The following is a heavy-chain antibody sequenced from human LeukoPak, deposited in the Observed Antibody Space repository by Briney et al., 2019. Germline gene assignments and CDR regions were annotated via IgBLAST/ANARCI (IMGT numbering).Heavy chain of an antibody. CDR2: IYYSGST. CDR3: ARGGVQLWLGFDY. D-gene: IGHD5-18*01. Sequence: PSETLSLTCTASGGSISSGGYYWSWIRQHPGKGLEWIGYIYYSGSTYYNPSLKSRVTISVDTSKNQFSLKLSSVTAADTAVYYCARGGVQLWLGFDYWGQGTLVTVSS. CDR1: GGSISSGGYY. J-gene: IGHJ4*02. V-gene: IGHV4-31*03.